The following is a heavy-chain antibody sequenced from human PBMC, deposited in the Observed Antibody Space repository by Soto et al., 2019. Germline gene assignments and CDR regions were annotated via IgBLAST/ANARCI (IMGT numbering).Heavy chain of an antibody. J-gene: IGHJ4*02. V-gene: IGHV1-2*02. D-gene: IGHD1-1*01. CDR2: INPNSGGT. CDR1: GYTFSDYY. CDR3: AREPATAKPEGVDF. Sequence: ASVKVSCKASGYTFSDYYIHWVRQAPGQGLEWMGWINPNSGGTKYAPKFQGGVTMTRDTSITTAYMELSRLRPGDTAVYYCAREPATAKPEGVDFWGQGTLVTVSS.